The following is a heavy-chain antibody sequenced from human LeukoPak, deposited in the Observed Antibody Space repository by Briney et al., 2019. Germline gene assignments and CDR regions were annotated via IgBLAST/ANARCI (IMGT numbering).Heavy chain of an antibody. D-gene: IGHD3-10*01. CDR1: GGSISSYY. CDR2: MYYSGST. Sequence: PSETLSLTCTVSGGSISSYYWSWIRQPPGKGLEWIGYMYYSGSTNYNPSLRSRVTISVDTSKNQFSLKLSSVTAADTAVYYCARHSRSVDYGSGSYTWDYWGQGTLVTVSS. CDR3: ARHSRSVDYGSGSYTWDY. J-gene: IGHJ4*02. V-gene: IGHV4-59*08.